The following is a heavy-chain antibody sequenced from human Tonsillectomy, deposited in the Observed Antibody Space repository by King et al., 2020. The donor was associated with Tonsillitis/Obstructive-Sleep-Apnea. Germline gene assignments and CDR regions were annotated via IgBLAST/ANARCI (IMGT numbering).Heavy chain of an antibody. Sequence: VQLVESGGGLVQPGGSLRLSCAASGFTLSSYWMHWVRQGPGKGLVWVSRISTDGSATNYAASVKGRFTISRDNAKNTLYLQMNSLRAEETAVYYCVSGVVGARPFDYWGQGTLVTVSS. CDR2: ISTDGSAT. J-gene: IGHJ4*02. CDR3: VSGVVGARPFDY. D-gene: IGHD2-15*01. CDR1: GFTLSSYW. V-gene: IGHV3-74*01.